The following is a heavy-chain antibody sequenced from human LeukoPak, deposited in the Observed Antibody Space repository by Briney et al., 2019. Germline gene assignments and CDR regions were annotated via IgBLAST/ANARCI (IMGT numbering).Heavy chain of an antibody. D-gene: IGHD3-10*01. V-gene: IGHV4-30-4*01. Sequence: PSETLSLTCTVSGGSISSGDYYWSWIRQPPGKGLEWIGYIYYSESTYYNPSLKSRVTISVDTSKNQFSLKLSSVTAADTAVYYCARLWFGESSSIDYWGQGTLVTVSS. CDR1: GGSISSGDYY. J-gene: IGHJ4*02. CDR2: IYYSEST. CDR3: ARLWFGESSSIDY.